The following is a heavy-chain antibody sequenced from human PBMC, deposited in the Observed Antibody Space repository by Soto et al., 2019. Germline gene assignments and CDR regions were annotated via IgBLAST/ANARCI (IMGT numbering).Heavy chain of an antibody. J-gene: IGHJ4*02. CDR1: GYTFTSYG. V-gene: IGHV1-18*01. D-gene: IGHD3-3*01. CDR3: ARETHYDFWSGYYTWDY. CDR2: ISAYNGNT. Sequence: AASVKVSCKASGYTFTSYGISWVRQAPGQGLEWMGWISAYNGNTNYAQKLQGRVTMTTDTSTSTAYMELRSLRSDDTAVYYCARETHYDFWSGYYTWDYWGQGTLVTVSS.